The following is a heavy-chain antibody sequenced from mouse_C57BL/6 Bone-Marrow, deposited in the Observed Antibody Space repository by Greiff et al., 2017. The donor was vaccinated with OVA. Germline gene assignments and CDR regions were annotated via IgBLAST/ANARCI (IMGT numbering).Heavy chain of an antibody. CDR2: IYPGSGST. Sequence: VQLQQPGAELVKPGASVKMSCKASGYTFTSYWITWVKQRPGQGLEWIGDIYPGSGSTNYNEKFKRKATLTVDTSSSTAYMQLSSLTSEDSAVYYCAREEADDGYHWYFDVWGTGTTVTVSS. D-gene: IGHD2-3*01. CDR3: AREEADDGYHWYFDV. J-gene: IGHJ1*03. CDR1: GYTFTSYW. V-gene: IGHV1-55*01.